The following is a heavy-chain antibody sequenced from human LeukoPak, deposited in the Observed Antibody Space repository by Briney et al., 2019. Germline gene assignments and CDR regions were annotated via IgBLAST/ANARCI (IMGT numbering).Heavy chain of an antibody. CDR3: ASAPGYCSGGSCSWFDY. CDR2: INPSGGST. V-gene: IGHV1-46*01. D-gene: IGHD2-15*01. CDR1: GYSLTSFY. Sequence: ASVKVSCKAFGYSLTSFYIHWVRQAPGEGLEWMGIINPSGGSTRYAQVFQGRVTVTRDTSTSTVYMELSSLRSEDSAIYYCASAPGYCSGGSCSWFDYWGQGSLVTVSS. J-gene: IGHJ4*02.